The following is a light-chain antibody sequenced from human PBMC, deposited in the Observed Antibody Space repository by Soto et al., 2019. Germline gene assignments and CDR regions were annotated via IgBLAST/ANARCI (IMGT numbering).Light chain of an antibody. V-gene: IGLV2-14*01. CDR3: TSYTSSNTYV. J-gene: IGLJ1*01. Sequence: QSVLTQPASVSASPGQSITIYCTGASSDVGGYNYVSWYQQYSGKAPKLMIYEVSNRPSGISNRFSGSKSGNTASLTISGLQAEDEADYYCTSYTSSNTYVFGTGTKLTVL. CDR1: SSDVGGYNY. CDR2: EVS.